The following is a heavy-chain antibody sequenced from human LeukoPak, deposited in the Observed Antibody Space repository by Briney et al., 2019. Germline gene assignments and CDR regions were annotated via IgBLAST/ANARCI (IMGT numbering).Heavy chain of an antibody. V-gene: IGHV4-39*01. CDR2: IYYSGST. D-gene: IGHD5-18*01. CDR1: GGSISSSSYY. J-gene: IGHJ5*02. Sequence: SETLSLTCTVSGGSISSSSYYWGWIRQPPGKGLEWIGSIYYSGSTYYNPSLKSRVTISVDTSKDQFSLKLSSVTAADTAVYYCARQNVDTAMVTDDPWGQGTLVTVSS. CDR3: ARQNVDTAMVTDDP.